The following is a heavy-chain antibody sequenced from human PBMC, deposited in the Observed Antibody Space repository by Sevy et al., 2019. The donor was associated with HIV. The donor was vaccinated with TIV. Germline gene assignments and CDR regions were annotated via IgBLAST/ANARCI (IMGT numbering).Heavy chain of an antibody. CDR3: ARGYYDFWSGYYRRDALDL. CDR2: ISAYNGNT. Sequence: ASVKVSCTASGYTFTSYGISWVRQAPGQGLEWMGWISAYNGNTNYAQKLQGRVTLTTDTSTSTAYMELRSLRSDDTAVYCCARGYYDFWSGYYRRDALDLWGQGTMVTVSS. D-gene: IGHD3-3*01. V-gene: IGHV1-18*01. CDR1: GYTFTSYG. J-gene: IGHJ3*01.